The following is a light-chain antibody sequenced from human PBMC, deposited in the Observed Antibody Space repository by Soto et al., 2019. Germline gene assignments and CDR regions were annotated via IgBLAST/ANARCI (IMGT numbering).Light chain of an antibody. J-gene: IGLJ1*01. CDR2: GVT. CDR1: SSDVGAYNY. CDR3: RSDSTSXFYV. Sequence: QSFLTQPASVSGSPVQSITISCTGTSSDVGAYNYFSWYQQHPGEAPKLIIYGVTNRPSGVYYRFSGSKSDYTASLTISGLQAEDEADYYCRSDSTSXFYVFGRGTKVXV. V-gene: IGLV2-14*01.